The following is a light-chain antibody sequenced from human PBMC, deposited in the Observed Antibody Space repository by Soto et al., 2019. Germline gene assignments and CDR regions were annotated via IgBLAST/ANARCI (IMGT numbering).Light chain of an antibody. J-gene: IGLJ3*02. CDR1: TGAVTSGHY. CDR3: LLSYSGTNWV. V-gene: IGLV7-46*01. CDR2: DTT. Sequence: QAVVTQEPSLTVSPGGTVTLTVGSSTGAVTSGHYPYWFQQKPGQAPRTLIYDTTNKHSWTPARFSGSLLGGKAALTLAGAQTDDEADYYCLLSYSGTNWVFGGGTQLTVL.